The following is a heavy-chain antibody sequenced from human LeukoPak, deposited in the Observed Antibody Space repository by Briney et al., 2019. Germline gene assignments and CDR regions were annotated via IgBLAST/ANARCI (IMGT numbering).Heavy chain of an antibody. Sequence: GGSLRLSCAASGFSFSNYAMTWVRRAPGKGLEWVSSIHSDGTALYAESVEGRFIISRDNSRNTVFLQMNSLRAEDTALYYCAKVTPISASGDRVDSWGQGTLVTVSS. V-gene: IGHV3-23*01. D-gene: IGHD6-13*01. CDR3: AKVTPISASGDRVDS. J-gene: IGHJ4*02. CDR2: IHSDGTA. CDR1: GFSFSNYA.